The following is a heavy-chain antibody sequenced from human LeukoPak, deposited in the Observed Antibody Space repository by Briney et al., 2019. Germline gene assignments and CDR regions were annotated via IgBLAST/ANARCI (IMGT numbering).Heavy chain of an antibody. CDR2: IYYSGST. CDR1: GGSISSYY. D-gene: IGHD3-22*01. CDR3: ARVVTYYYDSSGYYYKPYFDY. J-gene: IGHJ4*02. V-gene: IGHV4-59*12. Sequence: SETLSLTCTVSGGSISSYYWSWIRQPPGKGLEWIGYIYYSGSTNYNPSLKSRVTISVDTSKNQFSLKLSSVTAADTAVYYCARVVTYYYDSSGYYYKPYFDYWGQGTLVTVSS.